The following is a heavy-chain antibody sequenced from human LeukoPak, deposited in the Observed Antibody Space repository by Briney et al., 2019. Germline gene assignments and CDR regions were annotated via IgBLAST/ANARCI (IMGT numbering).Heavy chain of an antibody. J-gene: IGHJ4*02. D-gene: IGHD3-16*01. V-gene: IGHV3-33*06. Sequence: PGGSLRLSCAASGFTFSSYAMSWVRQAPGKGLEWVAVIWYDGSNKYYADSVKGRFTISRDNSKNTLHLQMNSLRVEDTAVYYCLKDWGTYRAFDYWGQGTLVTVSS. CDR2: IWYDGSNK. CDR3: LKDWGTYRAFDY. CDR1: GFTFSSYA.